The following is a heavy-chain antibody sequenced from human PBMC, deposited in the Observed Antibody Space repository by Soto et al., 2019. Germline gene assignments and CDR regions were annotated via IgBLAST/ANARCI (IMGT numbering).Heavy chain of an antibody. D-gene: IGHD1-1*01. V-gene: IGHV4-30-2*01. CDR3: ARDQLEGNWFDP. Sequence: QLQLQESGSGLVRPSQTLSLTCAVSGGSISSGGYSWNWVRQPPGKGLECIGYIYHSGSTLYNPSLKSRVTISVDKSKNQCSMKLTSVTAADTAVYYCARDQLEGNWFDPWGQGTLVTVSS. J-gene: IGHJ5*02. CDR1: GGSISSGGYS. CDR2: IYHSGST.